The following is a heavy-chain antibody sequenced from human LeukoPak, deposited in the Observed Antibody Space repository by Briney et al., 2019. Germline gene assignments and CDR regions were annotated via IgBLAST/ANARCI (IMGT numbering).Heavy chain of an antibody. CDR1: GYTFTNYG. CDR2: ISGYNGNV. J-gene: IGHJ5*02. CDR3: ARDLITLVRGVIPDP. D-gene: IGHD3-10*01. V-gene: IGHV1-18*01. Sequence: ASVKVSCKTSGYTFTNYGISWVRQAPGQGPEWMGWISGYNGNVGYAQKFQDRLTMTTDTSTTTAYMELRSLRADDTAVYYCARDLITLVRGVIPDPWGQGTLVIVS.